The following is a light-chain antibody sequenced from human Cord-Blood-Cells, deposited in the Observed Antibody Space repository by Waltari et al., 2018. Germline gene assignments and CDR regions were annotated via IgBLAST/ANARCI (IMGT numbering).Light chain of an antibody. CDR2: LGS. CDR3: MQALQTPT. Sequence: LSLPVTPGEPASISCRSSQSLLHSNGYNYLDWYLQKPGQSPQLLIYLGSNRASGVPDRFSGSGSGTDFTLKISRVEAEDVGVYYCMQALQTPTFGGGTKVEIK. V-gene: IGKV2-28*01. J-gene: IGKJ4*01. CDR1: QSLLHSNGYNY.